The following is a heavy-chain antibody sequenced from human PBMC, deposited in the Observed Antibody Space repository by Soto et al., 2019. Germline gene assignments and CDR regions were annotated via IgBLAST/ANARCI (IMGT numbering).Heavy chain of an antibody. J-gene: IGHJ5*02. CDR2: IYHSGST. CDR1: GGSISSGGYS. CDR3: ARSIAVAGIGVSWFDP. V-gene: IGHV4-30-2*01. D-gene: IGHD6-19*01. Sequence: KPSETLSLTCAVSGGSISSGGYSWSWIRQPPGKGLEWIGYIYHSGSTYYNPSLKSRVTISVDRSKNQFSLKLSSVTAADTAVYYCARSIAVAGIGVSWFDPWGQGTLVTVSS.